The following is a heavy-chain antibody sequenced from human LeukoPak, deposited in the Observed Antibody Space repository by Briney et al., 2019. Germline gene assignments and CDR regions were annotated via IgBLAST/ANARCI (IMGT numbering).Heavy chain of an antibody. J-gene: IGHJ4*02. CDR2: ISDDGSNK. D-gene: IGHD2-15*01. CDR1: GFTFSSYA. Sequence: PGGSLRLSCAASGFTFSSYAMHWVRQAPGKGLEWVAVISDDGSNKYYADSVKGRFTISRDSSKNTLFLQMNRLRPEDAAVYYCAKAPVTTCRGAFCYPFDYWGLGTLVTVSS. CDR3: AKAPVTTCRGAFCYPFDY. V-gene: IGHV3-30*04.